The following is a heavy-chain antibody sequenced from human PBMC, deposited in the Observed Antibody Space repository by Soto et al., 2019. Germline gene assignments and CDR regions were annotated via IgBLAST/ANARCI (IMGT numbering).Heavy chain of an antibody. D-gene: IGHD5-18*01. Sequence: ASVKVSCKASGGTFSSYAISWVRQAPGQGLEWMGGIIPIFGTANYAQKFQGRVTITADESTSTAYMELSSLRSEDTAVYYCARSVDTAILDWFDPRGQGTLVTVSS. CDR1: GGTFSSYA. CDR3: ARSVDTAILDWFDP. V-gene: IGHV1-69*13. CDR2: IIPIFGTA. J-gene: IGHJ5*02.